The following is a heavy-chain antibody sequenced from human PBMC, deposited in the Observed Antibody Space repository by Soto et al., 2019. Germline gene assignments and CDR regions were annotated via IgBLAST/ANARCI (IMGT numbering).Heavy chain of an antibody. CDR2: IYPGDSAT. CDR3: ARQRRADYYDTGIASMDV. Sequence: RGASLKISWKGSGYIFTSYWIGWVRQMAGKGLEVMGIIYPGDSATRYSPSFQGQVTISADKSISAAYLQWSSLKASDTAMYYCARQRRADYYDTGIASMDVWGQGTTVTVSS. J-gene: IGHJ6*02. D-gene: IGHD3-10*01. V-gene: IGHV5-51*01. CDR1: GYIFTSYW.